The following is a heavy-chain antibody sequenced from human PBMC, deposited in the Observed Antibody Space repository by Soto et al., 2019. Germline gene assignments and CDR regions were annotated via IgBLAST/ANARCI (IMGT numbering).Heavy chain of an antibody. Sequence: QVQLVQSGAEVKKPGASVKVSCKPSGYTFNTYYLHWVRQAPGQALEWMGVIHPSGGGTTYAQKFLGRVTVTRDTSTSTVFMELSSLRSDDTAVYYCARGGHIAVVTDSFDYWGQGTLVTVSS. V-gene: IGHV1-46*02. J-gene: IGHJ4*02. CDR1: GYTFNTYY. D-gene: IGHD2-21*02. CDR3: ARGGHIAVVTDSFDY. CDR2: IHPSGGGT.